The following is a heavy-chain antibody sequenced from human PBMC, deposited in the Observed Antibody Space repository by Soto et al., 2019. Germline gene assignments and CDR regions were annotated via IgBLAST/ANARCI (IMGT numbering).Heavy chain of an antibody. CDR2: IYYSGNI. CDR1: GGSIRNYY. V-gene: IGHV4-59*01. Sequence: SETLSLTCTVSGGSIRNYYWSWIRQSLGKGLEWIGYIYYSGNIDYNPSLTSPVTMSLDTSRNQVYLELNYVTAADTAVYYCARGPTYYNSGSWGLEDWGQGSLVTVSS. D-gene: IGHD3-10*01. J-gene: IGHJ4*02. CDR3: ARGPTYYNSGSWGLED.